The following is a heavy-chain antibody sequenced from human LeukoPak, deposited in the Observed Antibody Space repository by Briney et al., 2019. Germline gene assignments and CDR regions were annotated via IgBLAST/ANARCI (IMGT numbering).Heavy chain of an antibody. Sequence: GGSLRLSCAASGFTFSSYAMHWVRQAPGKGLEWVAVISYDGSNKYYADSVKGRFTISRDNSKNTLYLQMNSLRAEDTAVYYCARDLGFTVVTRSRSVYWGQGALVTVSS. V-gene: IGHV3-30-3*01. CDR1: GFTFSSYA. CDR3: ARDLGFTVVTRSRSVY. CDR2: ISYDGSNK. D-gene: IGHD4-23*01. J-gene: IGHJ4*02.